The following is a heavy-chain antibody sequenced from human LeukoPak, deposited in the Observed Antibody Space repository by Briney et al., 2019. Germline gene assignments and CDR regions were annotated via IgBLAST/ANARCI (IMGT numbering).Heavy chain of an antibody. CDR2: IYYSGST. Sequence: SETLSLTCTVSGGSISSGGYYWSWIRQHPGKGLEWIGYIYYSGSTYYNPSHKSRVTISVDTSKDQFSLKLSSVAAADTAVYYCASARWPTIAVWGQGTTVTVSS. CDR3: ASARWPTIAV. V-gene: IGHV4-31*03. CDR1: GGSISSGGYY. J-gene: IGHJ6*02. D-gene: IGHD2-15*01.